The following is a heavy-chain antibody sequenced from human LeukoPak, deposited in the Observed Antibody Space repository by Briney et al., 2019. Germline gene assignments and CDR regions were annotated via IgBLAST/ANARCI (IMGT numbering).Heavy chain of an antibody. V-gene: IGHV3-48*03. CDR2: ISSSGSSI. CDR1: GIIFSSYE. D-gene: IGHD1-26*01. J-gene: IGHJ3*02. CDR3: ARDREPDAFDI. Sequence: GGSLRLSCAASGIIFSSYEMNWVRQAPGKGLEWVSYISSSGSSIYYADSVKGRFTISRDNAKNSLYLQMNSLRAEDTAVYYCARDREPDAFDIWGQGTMVTVSS.